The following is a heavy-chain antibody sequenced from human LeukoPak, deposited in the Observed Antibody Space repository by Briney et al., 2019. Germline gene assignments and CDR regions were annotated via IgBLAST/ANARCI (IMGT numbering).Heavy chain of an antibody. CDR3: ARVDRGFDY. CDR2: IYYSGST. CDR1: GGSISSYY. V-gene: IGHV4-59*01. Sequence: PSETLSPTCTVSGGSISSYYWSWIRQPPGKGLEWIGYIYYSGSTNYNPSLKSRVTISVDTSKNQFSLKLSSVTAADTAVYYCARVDRGFDYWGQGTLVTVSS. J-gene: IGHJ4*02.